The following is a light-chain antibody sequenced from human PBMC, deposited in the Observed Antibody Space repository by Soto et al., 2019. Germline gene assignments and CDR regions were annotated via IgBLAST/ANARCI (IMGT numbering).Light chain of an antibody. CDR1: SSDVGGYNS. CDR3: SSYTTSSTLLYV. CDR2: EVS. J-gene: IGLJ1*01. Sequence: QSALTQPASVSGSPGQSITISCTGTSSDVGGYNSVSWYQQHPGKAPELMIYEVSNRPSGVSNRFSGSKSGNTASLTISGLQAEDEADYYCSSYTTSSTLLYVFGTGTKLTVL. V-gene: IGLV2-14*01.